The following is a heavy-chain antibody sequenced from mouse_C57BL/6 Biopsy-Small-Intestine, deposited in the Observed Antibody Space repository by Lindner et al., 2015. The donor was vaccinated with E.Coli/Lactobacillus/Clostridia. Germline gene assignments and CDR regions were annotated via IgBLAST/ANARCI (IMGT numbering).Heavy chain of an antibody. D-gene: IGHD2-4*01. CDR3: ARHDSEGEFAY. J-gene: IGHJ3*01. CDR2: ISSGSSNI. CDR1: GFTFSDYG. V-gene: IGHV5-17*01. Sequence: VQLQESGGGLVKPGGSLKLSCAASGFTFSDYGMHWVRQAPEKGLNWVAYISSGSSNIYYADTVKGRFTISRDSAKNTLSLQMASLRSEDTAMYYCARHDSEGEFAYWGQGTLVTVSA.